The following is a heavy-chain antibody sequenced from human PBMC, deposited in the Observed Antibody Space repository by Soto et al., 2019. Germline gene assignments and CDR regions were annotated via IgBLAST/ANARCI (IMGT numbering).Heavy chain of an antibody. V-gene: IGHV1-18*01. Sequence: QVQLVQSGGEVKKPGASVKVSCKASGYTFTIYGINWVRQAPGQGLEWMGWISPDNGNTNYAQKLQGRVTMTTDTTXSTAYMELRSLRSDDTAVYYCARALGYSGYAGMDVWGQGTTVTVSS. CDR2: ISPDNGNT. J-gene: IGHJ6*02. CDR1: GYTFTIYG. D-gene: IGHD5-12*01. CDR3: ARALGYSGYAGMDV.